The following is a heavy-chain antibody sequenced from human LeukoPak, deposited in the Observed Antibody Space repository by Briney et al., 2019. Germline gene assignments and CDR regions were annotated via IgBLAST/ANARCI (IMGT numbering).Heavy chain of an antibody. Sequence: ASVKVSCKXSGGTFSSYAISWVRQSPGQGLEWMGRIIPIFGTANYAQKFQGRVTITTDESTSTAYMELSSLRSEDTAVYYCARDVLPTYYYDSSGYPQHYWGQGTLVTVSS. CDR2: IIPIFGTA. CDR3: ARDVLPTYYYDSSGYPQHY. D-gene: IGHD3-22*01. CDR1: GGTFSSYA. V-gene: IGHV1-69*05. J-gene: IGHJ4*02.